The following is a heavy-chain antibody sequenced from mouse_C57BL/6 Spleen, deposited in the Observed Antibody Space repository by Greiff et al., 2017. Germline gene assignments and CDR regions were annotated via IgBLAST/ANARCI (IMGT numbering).Heavy chain of an antibody. Sequence: QVQLQQPGAELVKPGASVKVSCKASGYTFTSYWMHWVKQRPGQGLEWIGRIHPSDSDTNSNQKFKGKATLTVDKSSRTAYMQLSSLTSEDSAVYYCAILDSAGSPWFAYWGQGTLVTVSA. CDR3: AILDSAGSPWFAY. CDR1: GYTFTSYW. D-gene: IGHD3-2*02. V-gene: IGHV1-74*01. J-gene: IGHJ3*01. CDR2: IHPSDSDT.